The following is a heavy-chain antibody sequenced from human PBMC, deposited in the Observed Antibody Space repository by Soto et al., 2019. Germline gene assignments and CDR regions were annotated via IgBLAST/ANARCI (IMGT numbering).Heavy chain of an antibody. J-gene: IGHJ6*02. V-gene: IGHV3-73*01. CDR2: IRSKANSYAT. Sequence: PGGSLRLSCAASGFTFSGSAMHWVRQASGKGLEWVGRIRSKANSYATAYAASVKGRFTISRDDSKNTAYLQMNSLKTEDTAVHYCTRTGPYYYGMDVWGQGTTVTVSS. CDR1: GFTFSGSA. CDR3: TRTGPYYYGMDV.